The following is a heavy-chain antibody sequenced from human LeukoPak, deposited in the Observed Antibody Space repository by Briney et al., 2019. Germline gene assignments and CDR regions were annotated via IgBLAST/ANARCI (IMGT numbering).Heavy chain of an antibody. J-gene: IGHJ5*02. CDR3: ARTHVVTATVDL. Sequence: SETLSLTCAVYGGSFSGYYWSWIRQPPGKGLEWIGEINHSGSTNYNPSLKSRLSISIETSKKQFSLRLSSVTAADTAVYFCARTHVVTATVDLWGQGTLVTVSS. V-gene: IGHV4-34*01. CDR2: INHSGST. CDR1: GGSFSGYY. D-gene: IGHD2-15*01.